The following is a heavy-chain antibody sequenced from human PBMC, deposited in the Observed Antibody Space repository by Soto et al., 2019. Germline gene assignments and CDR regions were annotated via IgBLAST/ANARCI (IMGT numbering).Heavy chain of an antibody. CDR3: ARDGPYYYDSSGYYYYGMDV. D-gene: IGHD3-22*01. CDR1: GYTFTSYA. CDR2: INAGNGNT. Sequence: GASVKVSCKASGYTFTSYAMHWVRQAPGQRLEWMGWINAGNGNTKYSQKFQGRVTITRDTSASTAYMELSSLRSEDTAVYYCARDGPYYYDSSGYYYYGMDVWGQGTTVTVSS. J-gene: IGHJ6*02. V-gene: IGHV1-3*01.